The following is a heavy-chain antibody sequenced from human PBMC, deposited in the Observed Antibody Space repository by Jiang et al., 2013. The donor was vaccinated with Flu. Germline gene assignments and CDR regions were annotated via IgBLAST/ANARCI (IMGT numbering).Heavy chain of an antibody. D-gene: IGHD7-27*01. CDR2: INQGGTEK. V-gene: IGHV3-7*01. CDR3: GRGHWGLSPF. CDR1: GFTFSEHW. Sequence: QLVESGGGLVQPGGSLRLSCAASGFTFSEHWMTWVRQGPGKGLEWVAHINQGGTEKDYVDSVKGRFTISRDNAGNSVYLQMNSLRVEDTAVYYCGRGHWGLSPFGGQGALVTVSS. J-gene: IGHJ4*02.